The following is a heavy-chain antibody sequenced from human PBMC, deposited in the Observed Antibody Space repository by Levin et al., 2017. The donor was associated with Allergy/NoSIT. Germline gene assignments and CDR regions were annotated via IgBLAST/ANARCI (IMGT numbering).Heavy chain of an antibody. V-gene: IGHV3-33*01. D-gene: IGHD2-2*01. J-gene: IGHJ4*02. CDR3: ARVDSTSSKDYFDY. Sequence: GGSLRLSCAASGFTFSSYGMHWVRQAPGKGLEWVAVIWYDGSNKYYADSVKGRFTISRDNSKNTLYPQMNSLRAEDTAVYYCARVDSTSSKDYFDYWGQGTLVTVSS. CDR2: IWYDGSNK. CDR1: GFTFSSYG.